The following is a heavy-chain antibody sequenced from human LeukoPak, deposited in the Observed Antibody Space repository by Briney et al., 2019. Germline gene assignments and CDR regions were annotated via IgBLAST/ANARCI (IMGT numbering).Heavy chain of an antibody. CDR3: ARPHCSGGSCYSRSGAFDI. V-gene: IGHV4-39*01. D-gene: IGHD2-15*01. CDR1: GGSISSSSYY. J-gene: IGHJ3*02. Sequence: SETLSLTCTVSGGSISSSSYYWGWIPQPPGKGLEWIVSIYYSGSTYYNPSLKSRVTVSVDTSKNQFSLKLSSVTAADTAVYYCARPHCSGGSCYSRSGAFDIWGQGTMVTVSS. CDR2: IYYSGST.